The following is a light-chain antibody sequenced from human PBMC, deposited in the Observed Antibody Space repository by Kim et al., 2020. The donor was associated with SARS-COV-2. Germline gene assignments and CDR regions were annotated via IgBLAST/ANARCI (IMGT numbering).Light chain of an antibody. V-gene: IGLV3-9*01. CDR1: NTGSKN. J-gene: IGLJ1*01. CDR3: QVWDRSTGV. Sequence: SSELTQPLSVSVALGQTARITCGGNNTGSKNVHWYQQKPGQAPVLAIYRDSNRPSGIPEAFSGSNSGITATLTISRAQAGHEPDYYCQVWDRSTGVFGTG. CDR2: RDS.